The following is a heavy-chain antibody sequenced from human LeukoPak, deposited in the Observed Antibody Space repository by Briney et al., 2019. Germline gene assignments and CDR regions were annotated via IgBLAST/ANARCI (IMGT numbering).Heavy chain of an antibody. Sequence: SETLSLTCAVYGGSFSYYYWSWIRQPPGKGLEWVGEINHSGITNYNPSLKSRVTISADTSKNQFSLKLTSVTAADTAVYYCANPARDFADSGAITWWGQGTLVTVSS. CDR2: INHSGIT. V-gene: IGHV4-34*01. J-gene: IGHJ4*02. CDR3: ANPARDFADSGAITW. CDR1: GGSFSYYY. D-gene: IGHD4-17*01.